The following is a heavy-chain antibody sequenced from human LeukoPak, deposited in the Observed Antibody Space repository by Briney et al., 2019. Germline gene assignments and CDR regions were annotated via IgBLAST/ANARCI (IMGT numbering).Heavy chain of an antibody. CDR3: ARGRRSSWGPYYYYYGMDV. CDR2: INHSGST. CDR1: GGSISSGGYY. Sequence: SQTLSLTCTVSGGSISSGGYYWSWIRQPPGKGLEWIGEINHSGSTNYNPSLKSRVTISVDTSKNQFSLKLSSVTAADTAVYYCARGRRSSWGPYYYYYGMDVWGQGTTVTVSS. D-gene: IGHD6-6*01. J-gene: IGHJ6*02. V-gene: IGHV4-30-2*01.